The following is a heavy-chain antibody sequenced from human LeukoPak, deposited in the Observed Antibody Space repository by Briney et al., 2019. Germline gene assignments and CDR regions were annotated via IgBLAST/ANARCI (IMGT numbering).Heavy chain of an antibody. V-gene: IGHV3-15*01. Sequence: GGSLRLSCAASGFTFSNAWMSWVRQAPGKGLEWVGHIKSKTDGGTTGYAAPVKGRFTISRDDSKNTLYLQMNSLKTEDTAVYYCTGEGLWSLFDYWGQGALVTVSS. D-gene: IGHD5-18*01. CDR2: IKSKTDGGTT. J-gene: IGHJ4*02. CDR3: TGEGLWSLFDY. CDR1: GFTFSNAW.